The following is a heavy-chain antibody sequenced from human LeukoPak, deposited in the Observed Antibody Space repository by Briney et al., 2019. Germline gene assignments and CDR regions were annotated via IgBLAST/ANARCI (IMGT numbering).Heavy chain of an antibody. Sequence: ASVKVSCKASGYTFTCYYMHWVRQAPGQGLEWMGWINPNSGGTNYAQKFQGRVTMTRDTSISTAYMELSRLRSDDTAVYYCARDTIVVVPAAGRTINWFDPWGQGTLVTVSS. CDR3: ARDTIVVVPAAGRTINWFDP. J-gene: IGHJ5*02. CDR1: GYTFTCYY. D-gene: IGHD2-2*01. V-gene: IGHV1-2*02. CDR2: INPNSGGT.